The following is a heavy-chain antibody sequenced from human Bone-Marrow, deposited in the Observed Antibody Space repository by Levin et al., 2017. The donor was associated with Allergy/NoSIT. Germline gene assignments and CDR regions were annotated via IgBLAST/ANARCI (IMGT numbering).Heavy chain of an antibody. V-gene: IGHV3-13*01. CDR2: IGSAGDT. Sequence: GESLKISCAASGFAFRSYDMHWVRQATGEGLEWVSAIGSAGDTYYPDSVKGRFTVSRENAKLSFYLQMNSLRAGDTAVYFCARKKCSGGSCFLDYWGQGTLVTVSS. CDR3: ARKKCSGGSCFLDY. J-gene: IGHJ4*02. CDR1: GFAFRSYD. D-gene: IGHD2-15*01.